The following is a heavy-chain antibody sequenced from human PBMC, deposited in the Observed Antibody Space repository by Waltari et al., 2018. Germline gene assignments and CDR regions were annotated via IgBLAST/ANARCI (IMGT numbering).Heavy chain of an antibody. V-gene: IGHV4-34*01. CDR1: GGSFSGYY. J-gene: IGHJ4*02. CDR3: ASNPKVYSYGSVRYFDY. D-gene: IGHD5-18*01. CDR2: INHSGST. Sequence: QVQLQQWGAGLLKPSETLSLTCAVYGGSFSGYYWSWLRQPPGKGLEWIGEINHSGSTNYNPSLKSRVTISVDTSKNQFSLKLSSVTAADTAVYYCASNPKVYSYGSVRYFDYWGQGTLVTVSS.